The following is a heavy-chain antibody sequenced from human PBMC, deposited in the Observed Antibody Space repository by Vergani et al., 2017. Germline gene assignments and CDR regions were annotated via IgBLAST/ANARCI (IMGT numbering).Heavy chain of an antibody. V-gene: IGHV3-43*02. Sequence: EVQLVESGGGVVQPGGSLRLSCAASGFTFDDYAMHWVRQAPGQGLEWVSLISGDGGSTYYAYSVKGRFTISRDNSKNSLYLQMNSLRTEDTALYYCAKDLGYGGNSDYWGQGTLVTVSS. J-gene: IGHJ4*02. D-gene: IGHD4-23*01. CDR1: GFTFDDYA. CDR2: ISGDGGST. CDR3: AKDLGYGGNSDY.